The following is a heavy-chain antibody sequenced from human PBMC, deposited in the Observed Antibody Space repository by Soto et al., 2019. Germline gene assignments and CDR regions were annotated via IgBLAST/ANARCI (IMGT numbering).Heavy chain of an antibody. J-gene: IGHJ5*02. CDR2: IYYSGST. Sequence: SETLSLTCTVSGASIRGGGYSWNWIRQHTGKGLGWIGYIYYSGSTYYNPSLKSRVTISVDTSKNQFTLKLSAVTAADTAGDYCEAEYNWNYVSWGQGTLVTVSS. D-gene: IGHD1-7*01. CDR3: EAEYNWNYVS. V-gene: IGHV4-31*03. CDR1: GASIRGGGYS.